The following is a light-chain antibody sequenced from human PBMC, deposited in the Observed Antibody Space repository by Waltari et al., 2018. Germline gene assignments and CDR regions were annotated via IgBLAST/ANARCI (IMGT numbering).Light chain of an antibody. CDR1: QSVCRA. Sequence: EIVFTQSPGSLSSSPGERVTLSCRASQSVCRALAWYQQKPGQAPRLLIFGASNRATGIPDRFSGSGSETDFSLTISRLEPEDFAVYYCQHYVRLPATFGRGTKVEIK. CDR3: QHYVRLPAT. J-gene: IGKJ1*01. V-gene: IGKV3-20*01. CDR2: GAS.